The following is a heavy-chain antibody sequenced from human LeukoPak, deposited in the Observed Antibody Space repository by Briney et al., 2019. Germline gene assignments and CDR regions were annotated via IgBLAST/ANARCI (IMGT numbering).Heavy chain of an antibody. CDR2: INARGDT. Sequence: SETLSLTCAVYGWSFNDYYLNWVRQAPGKGLEWIGEINARGDTNYNPSLKSRVTISVDSSKNQFSLTLTSMIAADTAIYYCARGQVPAARGYNWFDPWGQGTLVTVSS. V-gene: IGHV4-34*01. CDR3: ARGQVPAARGYNWFDP. J-gene: IGHJ5*02. CDR1: GWSFNDYY. D-gene: IGHD2-2*01.